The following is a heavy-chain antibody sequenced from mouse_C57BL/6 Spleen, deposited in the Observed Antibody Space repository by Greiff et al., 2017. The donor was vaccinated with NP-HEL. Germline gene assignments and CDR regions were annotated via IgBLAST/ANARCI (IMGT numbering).Heavy chain of an antibody. Sequence: QVQLKESGAELARPGASVKLSCKASGYTFTSYGISWVKQRTGQGLEWIGEIYPRSGNTYYNEKFKGKATLTADKSSSTAYMELRSLTSEDSAVYFCARFAITTVELYAMDYWGQGTSVTVSS. CDR3: ARFAITTVELYAMDY. D-gene: IGHD1-1*01. CDR1: GYTFTSYG. J-gene: IGHJ4*01. CDR2: IYPRSGNT. V-gene: IGHV1-81*01.